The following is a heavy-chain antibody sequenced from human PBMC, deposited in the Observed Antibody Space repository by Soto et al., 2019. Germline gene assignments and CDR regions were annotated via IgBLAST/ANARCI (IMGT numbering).Heavy chain of an antibody. V-gene: IGHV1-69*02. Sequence: VASVKVSCKASGGTFSSYTISWVRQAPGQGLEWMGRIIPILGIANYAQKFQGRVTITADKSTSTAYMELSSLRSGDTAVYYCARGYGSGSYYYYYGMDVWGQGTTVTVSS. D-gene: IGHD3-10*01. CDR2: IIPILGIA. CDR3: ARGYGSGSYYYYYGMDV. J-gene: IGHJ6*02. CDR1: GGTFSSYT.